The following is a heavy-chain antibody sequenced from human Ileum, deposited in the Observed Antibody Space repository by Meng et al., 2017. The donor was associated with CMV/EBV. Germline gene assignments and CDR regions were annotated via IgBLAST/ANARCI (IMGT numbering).Heavy chain of an antibody. Sequence: SETLSPTCTVSGYSISSGYYWGWIRQPPGKGLEWIGTIYHSGSTYYNPSLKSRVTISVDTSKNQFSLKLSSVTAADTAVYYCARDILVTIFGVPIVGYFDYWGQGMQVTVSS. CDR1: GYSISSGYY. J-gene: IGHJ4*01. CDR2: IYHSGST. D-gene: IGHD3-3*01. CDR3: ARDILVTIFGVPIVGYFDY. V-gene: IGHV4-38-2*02.